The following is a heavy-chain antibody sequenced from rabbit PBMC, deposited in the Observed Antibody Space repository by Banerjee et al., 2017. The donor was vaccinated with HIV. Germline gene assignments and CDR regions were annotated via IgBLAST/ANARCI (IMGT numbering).Heavy chain of an antibody. J-gene: IGHJ4*01. Sequence: QEQLEESGGDLVKPEGSLTLTCTASGFSFSSSYWIFWVRQAPGKGPEWIGYIGTGGSITTYYASWVNGRFTISKTSSTTVTLQMTSLTAADAATYFCAKVGAGAFNLWGQGTLVTVS. CDR2: IGTGGSITT. V-gene: IGHV1S45*01. CDR1: GFSFSSSYW. CDR3: AKVGAGAFNL. D-gene: IGHD4-2*01.